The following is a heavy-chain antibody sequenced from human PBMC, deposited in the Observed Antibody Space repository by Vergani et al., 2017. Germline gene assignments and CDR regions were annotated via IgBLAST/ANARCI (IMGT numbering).Heavy chain of an antibody. J-gene: IGHJ3*02. V-gene: IGHV3-48*03. D-gene: IGHD2-15*01. Sequence: EVQLVESGGGLVQPGGSLRLSCAASGFTFSSYEMNWVRQAPGKGLEWVSYISSSSSYIYYADSVKGRFTISRDNAKNSLYLQMNSLRAEDTAVYYCARDMVWRHGGGAFDIWGQGTMVTVSS. CDR1: GFTFSSYE. CDR3: ARDMVWRHGGGAFDI. CDR2: ISSSSSYI.